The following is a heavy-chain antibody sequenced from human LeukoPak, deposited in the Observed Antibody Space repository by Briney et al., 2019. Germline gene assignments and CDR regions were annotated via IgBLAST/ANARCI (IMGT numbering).Heavy chain of an antibody. CDR1: GGTFSSYA. Sequence: ASVKVSCKASGGTFSSYAISWVRQAPGQGLEWMGGIIPIFGTANYAQKFQGRVTITADESTSTAYMELSSLRSEDTAVYYCARARDDYGGNSRYYYYYYMDVWGKGTTVTVSS. V-gene: IGHV1-69*13. CDR3: ARARDDYGGNSRYYYYYYMDV. D-gene: IGHD4-23*01. J-gene: IGHJ6*03. CDR2: IIPIFGTA.